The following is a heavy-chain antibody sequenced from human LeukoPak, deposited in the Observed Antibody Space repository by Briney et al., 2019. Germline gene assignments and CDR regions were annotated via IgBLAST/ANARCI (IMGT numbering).Heavy chain of an antibody. Sequence: GGSLRLSCAASGFTFSSYGMHWVRQAPGKGLEWVAVISYDGSNKYYADSVKGRFTISRDNSKNTLYLQMNSQRAEDTAVYYCAKIAAAFDYWGQGTLVTVSS. CDR1: GFTFSSYG. J-gene: IGHJ4*02. D-gene: IGHD6-13*01. CDR3: AKIAAAFDY. V-gene: IGHV3-30*18. CDR2: ISYDGSNK.